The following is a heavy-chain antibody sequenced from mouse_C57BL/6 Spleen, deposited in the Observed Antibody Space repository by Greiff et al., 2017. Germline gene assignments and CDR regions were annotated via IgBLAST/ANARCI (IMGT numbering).Heavy chain of an antibody. CDR2: INPSTGGT. CDR1: GYSFTGYY. Sequence: VQLKQSGPELVKPGASVKISCKASGYSFTGYYMNWVKQSPEKSLEWIGEINPSTGGTTYNQKFKAKATLTVDKSSSTAYMQLKSLTSEDSAVYYCASPGLGSSYGAMDYWGQGTSVTVSS. J-gene: IGHJ4*01. D-gene: IGHD1-1*01. CDR3: ASPGLGSSYGAMDY. V-gene: IGHV1-42*01.